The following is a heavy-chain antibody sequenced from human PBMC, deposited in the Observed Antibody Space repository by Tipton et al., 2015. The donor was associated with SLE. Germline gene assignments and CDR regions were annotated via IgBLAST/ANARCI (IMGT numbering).Heavy chain of an antibody. CDR2: INHGGST. CDR1: RGSFSGYH. V-gene: IGHV4-34*01. J-gene: IGHJ3*02. CDR3: ARGVAYYYDSGAFDI. D-gene: IGHD3-22*01. Sequence: TLSLTCTIYRGSFSGYHWNWIRQTPEKGLEWIGEINHGGSTNYNPSLKSRVTISIGTSKNQLSLKLTSVTAADTAVYYCARGVAYYYDSGAFDIWGQGTMVTVSS.